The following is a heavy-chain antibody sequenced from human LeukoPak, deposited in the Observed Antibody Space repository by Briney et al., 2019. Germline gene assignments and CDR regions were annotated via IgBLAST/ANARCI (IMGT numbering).Heavy chain of an antibody. D-gene: IGHD4/OR15-4a*01. CDR1: GVTFSRYS. J-gene: IGHJ4*02. CDR3: ARRAGAYSHPYDY. CDR2: ISSSSSYI. Sequence: GGSLRLSCAASGVTFSRYSMNWVRQAPGKGLEWVSSISSSSSYIYYADSVRGRFTISRDNAKNSLYLQMNSLRAEDTAVYYCARRAGAYSHPYDYWGQGTLVTVSS. V-gene: IGHV3-21*04.